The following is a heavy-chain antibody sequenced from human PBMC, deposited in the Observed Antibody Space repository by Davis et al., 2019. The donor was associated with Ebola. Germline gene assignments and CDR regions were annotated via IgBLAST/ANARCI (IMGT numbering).Heavy chain of an antibody. CDR1: GFTFSSYA. V-gene: IGHV3-23*01. Sequence: GESLKISCAASGFTFSSYAMSWVRQAPGKGLEWVSAISGSGGSIYYADSVKGRFTISRDNSKNTLYLQMNSLRAEDTAVYYCWGPTLGYSSSYGMDVWGQGTTVTVSS. CDR3: WGPTLGYSSSYGMDV. J-gene: IGHJ6*02. CDR2: ISGSGGSI. D-gene: IGHD6-13*01.